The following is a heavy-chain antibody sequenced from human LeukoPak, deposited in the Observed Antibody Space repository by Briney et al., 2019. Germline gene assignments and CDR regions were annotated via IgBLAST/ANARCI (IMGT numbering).Heavy chain of an antibody. J-gene: IGHJ4*02. CDR2: INHSGST. CDR3: AREWKQWLVGGGFDY. CDR1: GGSFSGYY. Sequence: SETLSLTCAVYGGSFSGYYWSWIRQPPGKGLEWIGEINHSGSTNYNPSLKSRVTISVDTSKNQFSLKLSSVTAADTAVYYCAREWKQWLVGGGFDYWGQGTLVTVSS. D-gene: IGHD6-19*01. V-gene: IGHV4-34*01.